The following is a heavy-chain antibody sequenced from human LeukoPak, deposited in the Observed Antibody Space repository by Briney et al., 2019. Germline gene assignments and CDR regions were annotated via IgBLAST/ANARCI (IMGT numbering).Heavy chain of an antibody. J-gene: IGHJ4*02. V-gene: IGHV3-23*01. CDR3: AKVGVGWVAFEY. Sequence: PGGSLRLSCAASGFTFSNVAMSWVRQAPGKGLQWVSAISDSGGGTFYADSVKGRFTISRDNSKNTLYLQMNSLRAEDTAVYYCAKVGVGWVAFEYWGQGTLVTVSS. CDR1: GFTFSNVA. D-gene: IGHD3-16*01. CDR2: ISDSGGGT.